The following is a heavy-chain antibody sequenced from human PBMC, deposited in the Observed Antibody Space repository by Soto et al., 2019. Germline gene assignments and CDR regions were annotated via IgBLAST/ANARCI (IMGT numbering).Heavy chain of an antibody. D-gene: IGHD6-13*01. V-gene: IGHV2-5*02. CDR2: IYWDDDK. CDR1: GFSLRTSGGG. J-gene: IGHJ4*02. Sequence: SGPTMVNPTQTLTLTWTFSGFSLRTSGGGVGWIRQPPGKALEWLALIYWDDDKRYSPSLKSSLTITKDTSKNQVVLTMTNMDPVDTATYYCAHSVAAAGPLTCFDCWGQGTLVTGSS. CDR3: AHSVAAAGPLTCFDC.